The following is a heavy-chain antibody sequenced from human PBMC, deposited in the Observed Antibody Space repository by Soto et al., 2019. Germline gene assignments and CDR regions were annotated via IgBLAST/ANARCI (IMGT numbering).Heavy chain of an antibody. CDR1: GGSISSYY. J-gene: IGHJ2*01. D-gene: IGHD3-3*01. CDR3: ARGVTIFGVVTGSYWYFDL. Sequence: QVQLQESGPGLVKPSETLSLTCTVSGGSISSYYWSWIRQPPGKGLEWIGYIYYSGSTNYNPSLKSRVTISVDTAKNQFSLRLCSVTAADTAVYYCARGVTIFGVVTGSYWYFDLWGRGTLVTVSS. V-gene: IGHV4-59*01. CDR2: IYYSGST.